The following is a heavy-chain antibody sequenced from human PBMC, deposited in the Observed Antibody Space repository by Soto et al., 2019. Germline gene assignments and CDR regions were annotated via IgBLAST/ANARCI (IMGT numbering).Heavy chain of an antibody. CDR2: FDPEDGET. V-gene: IGHV1-24*01. Sequence: QVQLVHSGAEVKKPGASVKVSCKVSGYTLTELSMPWVRQTPGKGLEWMGGFDPEDGETFYAQQVQGRVTMTEDTSTDTANMERSSLRSADTAVYYCATGRREMAPMGGGGDYYYGLDVWGQGTTVTVSS. CDR3: ATGRREMAPMGGGGDYYYGLDV. J-gene: IGHJ6*02. CDR1: GYTLTELS. D-gene: IGHD3-16*01.